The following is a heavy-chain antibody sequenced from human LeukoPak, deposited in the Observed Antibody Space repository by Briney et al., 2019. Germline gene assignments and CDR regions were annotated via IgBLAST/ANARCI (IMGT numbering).Heavy chain of an antibody. J-gene: IGHJ4*02. CDR1: GYTFSTYY. D-gene: IGHD4-23*01. Sequence: ASVKVSCKASGYTFSTYYIHWVRQAPGQGLEWMGIINPSGGSTTYAQKFQGRVTVTRDTSTRTVYMELSSLKSEDTAVYYCARDGARGGLIYFDYWGQGTLVTVSS. V-gene: IGHV1-46*01. CDR3: ARDGARGGLIYFDY. CDR2: INPSGGST.